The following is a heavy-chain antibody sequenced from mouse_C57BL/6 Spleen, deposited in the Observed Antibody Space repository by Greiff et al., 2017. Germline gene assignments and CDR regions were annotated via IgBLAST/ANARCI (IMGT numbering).Heavy chain of an antibody. V-gene: IGHV5-17*01. CDR2: ISSGSSTI. CDR1: GFTFSDYG. CDR3: ASVFDV. J-gene: IGHJ1*03. Sequence: VQLKESGGGLVKPGGSLKLSCAASGFTFSDYGMHWVRQAPEKGLEWVAYISSGSSTIYYADTVKGRFTISRDNAKNTLCLQMTSLRSEDTAMYYCASVFDVWGTGTTVTVSS.